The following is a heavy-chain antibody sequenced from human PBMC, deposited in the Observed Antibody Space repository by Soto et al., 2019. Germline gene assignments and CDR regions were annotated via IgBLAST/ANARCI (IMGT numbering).Heavy chain of an antibody. D-gene: IGHD3-10*01. CDR1: GGSISSGGYS. Sequence: SETLSLTCAVSGGSISSGGYSWSWIRQPPGKGLEWIGYIYHSGSTYYNPSLKSRVTISVDRSKNQFSLKLSSVTAADTAVYYCARSPPYYYGSGSYYPLNPLDYWGQGTLVTAPQ. CDR3: ARSPPYYYGSGSYYPLNPLDY. J-gene: IGHJ4*02. CDR2: IYHSGST. V-gene: IGHV4-30-2*01.